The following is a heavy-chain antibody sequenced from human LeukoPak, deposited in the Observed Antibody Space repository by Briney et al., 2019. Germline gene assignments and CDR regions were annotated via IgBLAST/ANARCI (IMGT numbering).Heavy chain of an antibody. V-gene: IGHV4-39*01. CDR2: IYYTEST. CDR1: GCSISSGGYY. CDR3: ARLLYYDILTGYSPYYFDY. J-gene: IGHJ4*02. Sequence: SQTLSLTCIVSGCSISSGGYYWGWIRQPPGKGLEWIGNIYYTESTYYNPSLKSRVTISVDTSKNQFSLKLYSVTAADTAIYYCARLLYYDILTGYSPYYFDYWGQGTLVTVSS. D-gene: IGHD3-9*01.